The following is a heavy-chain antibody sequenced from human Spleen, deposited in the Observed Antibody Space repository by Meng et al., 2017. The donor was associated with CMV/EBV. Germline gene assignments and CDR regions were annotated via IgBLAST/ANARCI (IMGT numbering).Heavy chain of an antibody. Sequence: GGSLRLSCAASGFTFSSYAMHWVRQAPGKGLEWVAVISYDGSNKYYADSVKGRLTISRDNSKNTLYLQMNSLGGEDTAVYYCASSFLTPRAFDYWGQGTLVTVSS. CDR2: ISYDGSNK. CDR1: GFTFSSYA. V-gene: IGHV3-30*14. CDR3: ASSFLTPRAFDY. J-gene: IGHJ4*02.